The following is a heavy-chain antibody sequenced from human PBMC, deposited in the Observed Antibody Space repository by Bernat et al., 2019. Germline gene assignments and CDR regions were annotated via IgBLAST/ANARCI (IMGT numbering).Heavy chain of an antibody. CDR2: VSGGGST. Sequence: QLMESGGGLVQPGGSLRLSCAASGFSFDTFAMAWVRQAPGKGLEWVSTVSGGGSTYYADSVKGRLTISRANSKKIVYLQMNSLRVDDTAVFYCAKFKGQVLGNYCMNVWGKGTTVTVS. V-gene: IGHV3-23*01. CDR1: GFSFDTFA. D-gene: IGHD6-6*01. CDR3: AKFKGQVLGNYCMNV. J-gene: IGHJ6*03.